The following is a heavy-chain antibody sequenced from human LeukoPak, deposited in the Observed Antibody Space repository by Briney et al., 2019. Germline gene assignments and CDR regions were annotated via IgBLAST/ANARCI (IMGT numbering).Heavy chain of an antibody. CDR1: GFTFSRYG. Sequence: GGSLRLSCAASGFTFSRYGMHWVRQAPGKGLEWVAVISYDGSNKYYADSVKGRFTISRDNSKNTMYLQMNSLRAEDTAVYYCAKDGDSSGWYYFDYWGQGTLVTVSS. D-gene: IGHD6-19*01. V-gene: IGHV3-30*18. CDR3: AKDGDSSGWYYFDY. J-gene: IGHJ4*02. CDR2: ISYDGSNK.